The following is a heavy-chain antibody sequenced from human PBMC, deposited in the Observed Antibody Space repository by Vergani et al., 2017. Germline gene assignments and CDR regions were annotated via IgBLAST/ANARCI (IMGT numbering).Heavy chain of an antibody. D-gene: IGHD2-15*01. CDR1: GFTFSSYS. CDR2: ISSSSSYI. CDR3: AKDSGDIVVVVAALFDY. Sequence: EVQLVESGGGLVKPGGSLRLSCAASGFTFSSYSMNWVRQAPGKGLEWVSSISSSSSYIYYADSVKGRFTISRDNSKNTLYLQMNSLRAEDTAVYYCAKDSGDIVVVVAALFDYWGQGTLVTVSS. V-gene: IGHV3-21*04. J-gene: IGHJ4*02.